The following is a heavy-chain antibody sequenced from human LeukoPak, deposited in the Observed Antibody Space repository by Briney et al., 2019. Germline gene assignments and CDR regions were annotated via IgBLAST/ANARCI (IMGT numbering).Heavy chain of an antibody. D-gene: IGHD3-22*01. J-gene: IGHJ5*02. Sequence: SETLSLTCTVSGGSISSYYWSWIRQPAGPGLEWIGRIYTSGSTNYNPSPKSRVTISVDTSKNQFSLKLSSVTAADAAVYYCARFSGYPPGWFDPWGQGTLVTVSS. CDR2: IYTSGST. CDR1: GGSISSYY. V-gene: IGHV4-4*07. CDR3: ARFSGYPPGWFDP.